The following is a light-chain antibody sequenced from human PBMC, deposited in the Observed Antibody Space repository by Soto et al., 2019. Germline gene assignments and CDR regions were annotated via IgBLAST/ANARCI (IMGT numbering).Light chain of an antibody. V-gene: IGKV1-39*01. CDR2: AAS. Sequence: DIQMTQSPSSLSASVGDRVTITCRASQGISTYLNWYQQKPGKAPKLLIYAASSLQSGVPSRFSGSGSETDFTLTISSLQPEDFATSSCQQSYSITWTFGQGTKVDIK. CDR3: QQSYSITWT. CDR1: QGISTY. J-gene: IGKJ1*01.